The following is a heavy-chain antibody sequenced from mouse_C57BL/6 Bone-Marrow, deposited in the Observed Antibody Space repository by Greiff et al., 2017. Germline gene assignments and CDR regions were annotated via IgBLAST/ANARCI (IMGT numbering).Heavy chain of an antibody. CDR2: IWSGGST. CDR1: GFSLTSYG. CDR3: ARGGLRRFAY. V-gene: IGHV2-2*01. Sequence: VQLQESGPGLVQPSQSLSITCTVSGFSLTSYGVHWVRQSPGKGLEWLGVIWSGGSTDYNAAFISRLSISKDNSKSQVFFKMNRLQADDTAIYYCARGGLRRFAYWGQGTLVTVSA. J-gene: IGHJ3*01. D-gene: IGHD2-4*01.